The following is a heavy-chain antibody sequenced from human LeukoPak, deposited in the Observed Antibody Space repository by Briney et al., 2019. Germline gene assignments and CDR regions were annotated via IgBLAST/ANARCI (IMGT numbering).Heavy chain of an antibody. CDR2: INHSGST. Sequence: SETLSLTCAVYGGSFSGYCWRWNRQPPGKGLEWIGEINHSGSTNYNPSLKSRVTISVDTSKNQFSLKLSSVTAADTAVYYCARVGKYYYDSSGYSPDFQHWGQGTLVTVSS. D-gene: IGHD3-22*01. CDR1: GGSFSGYC. J-gene: IGHJ1*01. V-gene: IGHV4-34*01. CDR3: ARVGKYYYDSSGYSPDFQH.